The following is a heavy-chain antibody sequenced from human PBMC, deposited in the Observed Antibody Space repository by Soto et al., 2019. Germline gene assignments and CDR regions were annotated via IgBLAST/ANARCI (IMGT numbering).Heavy chain of an antibody. Sequence: QVQLVESGGGVVQPGRSLRLSCAASGFTFSNYGMHWVRQAPGKGLEWVAVISYHGSDKYYEDSVKGRFTISRDNSKNTLYLQMDSLRAEDTAVYYCAKDHLTTTVTTVGNWGQGTLVTVSS. D-gene: IGHD4-17*01. CDR2: ISYHGSDK. V-gene: IGHV3-30*18. CDR1: GFTFSNYG. J-gene: IGHJ4*02. CDR3: AKDHLTTTVTTVGN.